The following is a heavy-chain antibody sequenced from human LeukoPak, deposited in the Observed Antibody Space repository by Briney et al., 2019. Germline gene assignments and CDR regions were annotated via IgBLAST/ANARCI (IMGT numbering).Heavy chain of an antibody. Sequence: PSETLSLTCTVSGGSIGSSSYYWGWIRQPPGKGLEWIGSIYYSGSTYYNPSLKSRVTISVDTSKNQFSLKLSSVTAADTAVYYCALITAAVDYWGQGTLVTVSS. CDR1: GGSIGSSSYY. D-gene: IGHD6-25*01. J-gene: IGHJ4*02. V-gene: IGHV4-39*01. CDR3: ALITAAVDY. CDR2: IYYSGST.